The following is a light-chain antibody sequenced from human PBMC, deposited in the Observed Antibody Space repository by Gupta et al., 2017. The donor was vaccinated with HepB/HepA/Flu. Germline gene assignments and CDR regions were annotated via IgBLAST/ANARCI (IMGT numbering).Light chain of an antibody. CDR3: AAWDDSLNGWV. CDR1: NSNIGSRT. V-gene: IGLV1-44*01. CDR2: NNV. J-gene: IGLJ3*02. Sequence: QPVLTQPPSASGTPGQRLTISCSGGNSNIGSRTVNWYQQLPGTAPKLLIYNNVQRPSGGPDRFSSSKSGTSASLAISGLQSEDEAHYYCAAWDDSLNGWVFGGGTKLTVL.